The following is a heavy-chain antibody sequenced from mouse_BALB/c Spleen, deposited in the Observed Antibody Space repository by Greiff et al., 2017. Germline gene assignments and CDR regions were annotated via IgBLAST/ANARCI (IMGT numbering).Heavy chain of an antibody. CDR3: ARRTYYYYFDY. V-gene: IGHV3-2*02. J-gene: IGHJ2*01. Sequence: VQLKQSGPGLVKPSQSLSLTCTVTGYSITSDYAWNWIRQFPGNKLEWMGYISYSGSTSYNPSLKSRISITRDTSKNQFFLQLNSVTTEDTATYYCARRTYYYYFDYWGQGTTLTVSS. D-gene: IGHD1-1*01. CDR2: ISYSGST. CDR1: GYSITSDYA.